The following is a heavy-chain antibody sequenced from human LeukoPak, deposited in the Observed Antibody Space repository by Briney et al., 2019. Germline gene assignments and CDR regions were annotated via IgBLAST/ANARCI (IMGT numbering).Heavy chain of an antibody. CDR3: AREGGYYYGSGSPLRYYYMDV. V-gene: IGHV1-2*02. CDR1: GYTFTGYY. CDR2: INPNSGGT. J-gene: IGHJ6*03. D-gene: IGHD3-10*01. Sequence: ASVKVSCKASGYTFTGYYMHWVRQAPGQGLEWMGWINPNSGGTNYAQKLQGRVTMTRDTSISTAYMERSRLRSDDTAVYYCAREGGYYYGSGSPLRYYYMDVWGKGTTVTVSS.